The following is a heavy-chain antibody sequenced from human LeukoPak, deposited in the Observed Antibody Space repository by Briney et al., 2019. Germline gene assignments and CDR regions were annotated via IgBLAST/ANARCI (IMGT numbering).Heavy chain of an antibody. Sequence: PGESLRLSCAASGFTFSSYGMHWVRQAPGKGLEWVAVISYDGSNKYYADSVKGRFTISRDNSKNTLYLQMNSLRAEDTAVYYCATGLAVAGDYWGQGTLVTVSS. D-gene: IGHD6-19*01. V-gene: IGHV3-30*03. CDR2: ISYDGSNK. J-gene: IGHJ4*02. CDR1: GFTFSSYG. CDR3: ATGLAVAGDY.